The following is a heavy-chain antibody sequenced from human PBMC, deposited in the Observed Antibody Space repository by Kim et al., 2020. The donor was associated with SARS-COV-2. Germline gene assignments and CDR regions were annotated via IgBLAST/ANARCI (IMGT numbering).Heavy chain of an antibody. J-gene: IGHJ5*02. CDR3: ARQREEDWFDP. Sequence: TNYNPSIKSRVTISVDTSKNKFSLKLSSVTAADTAVYYCARQREEDWFDPWGQGTLVTVSS. CDR2: T. V-gene: IGHV4-59*08.